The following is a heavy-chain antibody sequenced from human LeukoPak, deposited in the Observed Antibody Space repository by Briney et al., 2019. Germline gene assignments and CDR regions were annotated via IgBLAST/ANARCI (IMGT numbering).Heavy chain of an antibody. CDR1: GYTFTSYD. D-gene: IGHD6-13*01. CDR2: MNPNSGNT. J-gene: IGHJ4*02. CDR3: ARGIGSSSWIDY. V-gene: IGHV1-8*01. Sequence: ASVKVSCKASGYTFTSYDINWVRQATGQGLEWMGWMNPNSGNTGYAQKFQGRVTMTRNTSISTAYMELSSLRSEDTAVHYCARGIGSSSWIDYWGQGTLVTVSS.